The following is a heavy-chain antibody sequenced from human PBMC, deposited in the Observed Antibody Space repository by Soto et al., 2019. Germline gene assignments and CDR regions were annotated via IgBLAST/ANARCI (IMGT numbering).Heavy chain of an antibody. CDR2: IWYDGSKK. CDR3: VKRGEGSSGYHHGGH. D-gene: IGHD3-22*01. Sequence: GGSLRLSCAASGFTFSSYGMHWVRQAPGKGLEWVAVIWYDGSKKYYVDSVKGRFTISRDNSKNTLYLQMNSLRAEETAVYYCVKRGEGSSGYHHGGHWGQGTLVTVSS. V-gene: IGHV3-30*02. J-gene: IGHJ4*02. CDR1: GFTFSSYG.